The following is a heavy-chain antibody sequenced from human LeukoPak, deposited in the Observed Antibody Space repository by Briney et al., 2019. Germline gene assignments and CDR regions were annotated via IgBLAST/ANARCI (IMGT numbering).Heavy chain of an antibody. D-gene: IGHD1-14*01. CDR2: IIPIFGTA. Sequence: GASVKVSCKASGGTFSSYAISWVRQAPGQGLEWMGGIIPIFGTANYAQKFQGRVTITADKSTSTAYMELSSLRSEDTAVYYCARSKGNQLNNWFDPWGQGTLVTVSS. CDR1: GGTFSSYA. V-gene: IGHV1-69*06. J-gene: IGHJ5*02. CDR3: ARSKGNQLNNWFDP.